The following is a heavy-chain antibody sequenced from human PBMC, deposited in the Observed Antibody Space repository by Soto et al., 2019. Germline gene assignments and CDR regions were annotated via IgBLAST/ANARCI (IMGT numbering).Heavy chain of an antibody. Sequence: QVQLVQSGAEVKKPGASVKVSCKASGYTFTSYYMYWVRQAPGQGLEWMGIINPSGGSTSYAQKCRGRVTMTRDTSTSTVYMELSSLRSEDTAVYYCARDGYCSGGSCRRDAFDIWGQGTMVTVSS. D-gene: IGHD2-15*01. V-gene: IGHV1-46*03. CDR2: INPSGGST. CDR3: ARDGYCSGGSCRRDAFDI. J-gene: IGHJ3*02. CDR1: GYTFTSYY.